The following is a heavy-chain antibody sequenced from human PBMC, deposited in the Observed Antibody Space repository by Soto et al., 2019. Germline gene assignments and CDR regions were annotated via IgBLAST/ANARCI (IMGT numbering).Heavy chain of an antibody. D-gene: IGHD5-18*01. J-gene: IGHJ4*02. CDR1: GFTFSNSA. V-gene: IGHV1-58*01. CDR2: IVVGSGNT. CDR3: ATDKGDSYGYGNY. Sequence: ASVKVSCKASGFTFSNSAVQWVRQARGQRLEWIGWIVVGSGNTNYAQKFQERVTITRDMSTTTAHMELSSLRSVDTAVYYCATDKGDSYGYGNYWGQGTLVTVSS.